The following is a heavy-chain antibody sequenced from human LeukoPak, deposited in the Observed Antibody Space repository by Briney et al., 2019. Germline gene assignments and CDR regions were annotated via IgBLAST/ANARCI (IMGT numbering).Heavy chain of an antibody. D-gene: IGHD3-10*01. J-gene: IGHJ4*02. Sequence: GGSLRLSCAASGFTFSSYGMSWVRQAPGKGLEWVSVIYSGGSTYYADSVKGRFTISRDNSKNTLYLQMNSLRAEDTAVYYCARGSPLTYGSGSYDYWGQGTLVTVSS. CDR3: ARGSPLTYGSGSYDY. V-gene: IGHV3-53*01. CDR1: GFTFSSYG. CDR2: IYSGGST.